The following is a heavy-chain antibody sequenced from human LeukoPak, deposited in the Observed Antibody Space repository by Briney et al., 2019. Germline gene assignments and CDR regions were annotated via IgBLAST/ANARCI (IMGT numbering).Heavy chain of an antibody. V-gene: IGHV1-69*01. D-gene: IGHD2-15*01. J-gene: IGHJ4*02. Sequence: GSSVKVSCKASGGTFSSYAISWVRQAPGQGLEWMGGIIPIFGTANYAQKFQGRVTITADESTSTPYMELSSLRSEDTAVYYCARENGCSGGSCYLHFDYWGQGTLVTVSS. CDR3: ARENGCSGGSCYLHFDY. CDR2: IIPIFGTA. CDR1: GGTFSSYA.